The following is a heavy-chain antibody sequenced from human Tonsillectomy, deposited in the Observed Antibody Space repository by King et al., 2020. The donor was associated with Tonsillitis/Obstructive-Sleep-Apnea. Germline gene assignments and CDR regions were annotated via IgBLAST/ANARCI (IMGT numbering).Heavy chain of an antibody. V-gene: IGHV4-34*01. Sequence: LLKPSETLSLTSAVYGGSFSGYYWSWIRQPPGKGLEWIGEINHSGSTNYNPSLKSRVTMSVDTSKNQFSLKMNSVTAADTAVYYCARGGTNVVPAAVGWGYYYYYMDVWGKGTTVTVSS. D-gene: IGHD2-2*01. CDR1: GGSFSGYY. J-gene: IGHJ6*03. CDR2: INHSGST. CDR3: ARGGTNVVPAAVGWGYYYYYMDV.